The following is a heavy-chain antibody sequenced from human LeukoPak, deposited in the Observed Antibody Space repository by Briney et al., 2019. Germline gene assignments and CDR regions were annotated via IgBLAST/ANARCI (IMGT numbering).Heavy chain of an antibody. J-gene: IGHJ4*02. CDR1: GFTFSSYS. CDR2: IGISSGNT. D-gene: IGHD2-2*01. Sequence: HAGGSLRLSCAASGFTFSSYSMNWVRQAPGKGLEWISYIGISSGNTKYADSVKGRFTISGDKAKNSVYLQMNSLRVEDTAVYYCARDTKDAFDNWGQGTLVTVSS. CDR3: ARDTKDAFDN. V-gene: IGHV3-48*01.